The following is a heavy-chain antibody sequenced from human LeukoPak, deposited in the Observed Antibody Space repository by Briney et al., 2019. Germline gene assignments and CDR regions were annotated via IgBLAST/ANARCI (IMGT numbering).Heavy chain of an antibody. CDR3: ARDHSSGYYRSNDYYGMDV. V-gene: IGHV4-59*01. CDR1: GGSISSYH. CDR2: IYYSGST. J-gene: IGHJ6*01. Sequence: SETLSLTCTVSGGSISSYHWSWIRQPPGKGLEWIGYIYYSGSTNYNPSLKSRVTISVDTSKNQFSLKLSSVTAADTAVYYCARDHSSGYYRSNDYYGMDVWGQGTTVTVSS. D-gene: IGHD3-22*01.